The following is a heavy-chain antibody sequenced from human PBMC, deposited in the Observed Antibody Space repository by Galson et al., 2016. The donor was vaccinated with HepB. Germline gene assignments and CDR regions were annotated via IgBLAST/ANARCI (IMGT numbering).Heavy chain of an antibody. J-gene: IGHJ4*02. D-gene: IGHD6-19*01. CDR3: AHVAGSFDF. Sequence: ALVKPTQSLTLTCTFSGFSLSPTGVGMGWNRQPPGKALECLALIYSSDDKHYTPALKSRLTVTKDTSQNQVVLTITHMDPVARATYYFAHVAGSFDFWGQGTLVTVSS. CDR2: IYSSDDK. CDR1: GFSLSPTGVG. V-gene: IGHV2-5*01.